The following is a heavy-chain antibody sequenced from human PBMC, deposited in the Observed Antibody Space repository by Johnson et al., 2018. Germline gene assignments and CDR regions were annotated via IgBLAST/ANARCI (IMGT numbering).Heavy chain of an antibody. D-gene: IGHD6-13*01. V-gene: IGHV3-11*04. CDR2: ISSSGSTI. Sequence: VQLVETGGGLVKPGGSLRLSCAASGFTFSDYYMSWIRQAPGKGLEWVSYISSSGSTIYYADSVKGRFTISRDNAKNSLYLQMNSLRAEDTAVYYCARDMEQQLVKNYYDYMDVWGKGTTVTVSS. CDR1: GFTFSDYY. J-gene: IGHJ6*03. CDR3: ARDMEQQLVKNYYDYMDV.